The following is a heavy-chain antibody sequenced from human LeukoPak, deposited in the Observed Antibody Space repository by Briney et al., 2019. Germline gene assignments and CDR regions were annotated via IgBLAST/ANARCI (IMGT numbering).Heavy chain of an antibody. CDR3: ARGAVAGANFDY. J-gene: IGHJ4*02. CDR2: ITTDGSGT. CDR1: GFTFNSYW. V-gene: IGHV3-74*01. Sequence: QPGGSLRPSCADSGFTFNSYWMHWVRQAPGKGLAWVSHITTDGSGTSYADSVKGRFTISRDNAKKTLYLQMNSLRAEDTAVYYCARGAVAGANFDYWGLGTLVTVSS. D-gene: IGHD1-26*01.